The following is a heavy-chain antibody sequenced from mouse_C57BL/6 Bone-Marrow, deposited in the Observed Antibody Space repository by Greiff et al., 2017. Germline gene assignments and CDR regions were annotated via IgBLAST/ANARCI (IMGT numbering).Heavy chain of an antibody. Sequence: VQLQQPGAELVKPGASVKMSCKASGYTFTSYWITWVKQRPGQGLEWIGDIYPGSGSTNYNEKFKSKATLTVDTSSSTAYMQLSSLTSEDSAVYYCARSGDYGGGLFAYWGQGTLVTVSA. CDR1: GYTFTSYW. V-gene: IGHV1-55*01. J-gene: IGHJ3*01. CDR2: IYPGSGST. CDR3: ARSGDYGGGLFAY. D-gene: IGHD2-4*01.